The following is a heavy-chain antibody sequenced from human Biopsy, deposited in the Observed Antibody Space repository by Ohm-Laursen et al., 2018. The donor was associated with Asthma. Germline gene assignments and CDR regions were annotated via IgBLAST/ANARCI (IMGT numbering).Heavy chain of an antibody. J-gene: IGHJ5*02. Sequence: TLSLTCTVSGGSINIGDDYWSWIRQHPVKGLEWIGHIYYSGSTYYNPSLKSRVSISLDTSKNQFSLSLTSVTAADTAVYYCARTTYGHDGLDPWGQGTLVTVSS. CDR1: GGSINIGDDY. CDR2: IYYSGST. CDR3: ARTTYGHDGLDP. D-gene: IGHD4-17*01. V-gene: IGHV4-31*03.